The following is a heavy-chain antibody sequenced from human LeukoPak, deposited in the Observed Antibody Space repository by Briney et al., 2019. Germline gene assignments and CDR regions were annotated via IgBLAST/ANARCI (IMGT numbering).Heavy chain of an antibody. CDR2: MNPHSGNT. CDR1: GYTFTSCD. D-gene: IGHD2-2*01. V-gene: IGHV1-8*01. CDR3: ARGYCTSTSCSFDP. Sequence: ASVKVSCKASGYTFTSCDINWVRQATGQGLEWMGWMNPHSGNTGYAQKFQGRITITRNTSISTAYMELSSLRSEDTAVYYCARGYCTSTSCSFDPWGQGTLDSVS. J-gene: IGHJ5*02.